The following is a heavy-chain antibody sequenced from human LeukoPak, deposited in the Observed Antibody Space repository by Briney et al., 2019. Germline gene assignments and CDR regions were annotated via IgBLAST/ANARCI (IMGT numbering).Heavy chain of an antibody. CDR3: ARDQYGYYDFWSGYPTNNWFDP. CDR1: GFTFSSYA. J-gene: IGHJ5*02. Sequence: PGGSLRLSCAASGFTFSSYAMHWVRQAPGKGLEYVSAISSNGGSTYYANSVKGRFTISRDNSKNTLYLQMGSLRAGDMAVYYCARDQYGYYDFWSGYPTNNWFDPWGQGTLVTVSS. CDR2: ISSNGGST. D-gene: IGHD3-3*01. V-gene: IGHV3-64*01.